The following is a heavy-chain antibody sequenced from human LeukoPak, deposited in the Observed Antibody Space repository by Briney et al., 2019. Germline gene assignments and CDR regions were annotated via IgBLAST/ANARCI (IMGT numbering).Heavy chain of an antibody. CDR1: GGSISSSNW. J-gene: IGHJ6*03. D-gene: IGHD3-10*01. CDR3: ARARRWFGESYYYYYYMDV. Sequence: SGTLSLTCAVSGGSISSSNWWSWVRQPPGKGLEWIGEIYHSGSTNYNPSLKSRVTISVDKSKNQFSLKLSSVTAADTAVYYCARARRWFGESYYYYYYMDVWGKGTTVTVSS. V-gene: IGHV4-4*02. CDR2: IYHSGST.